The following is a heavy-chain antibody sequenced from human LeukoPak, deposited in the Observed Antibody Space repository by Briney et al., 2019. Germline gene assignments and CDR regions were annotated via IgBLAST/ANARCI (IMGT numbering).Heavy chain of an antibody. D-gene: IGHD3-3*01. CDR1: GFTFSSYG. CDR3: AKEGNYDFWSGYQLDYYYMDV. CDR2: IRYDGSNK. V-gene: IGHV3-30*02. J-gene: IGHJ6*03. Sequence: GGSLRLSCAASGFTFSSYGMHWVRQAPGKGLEWVAFIRYDGSNKYYADSVKGRFTISRDNSTNTLYLQMNSLRAEDTAVYYCAKEGNYDFWSGYQLDYYYMDVWGKGTTVTVSS.